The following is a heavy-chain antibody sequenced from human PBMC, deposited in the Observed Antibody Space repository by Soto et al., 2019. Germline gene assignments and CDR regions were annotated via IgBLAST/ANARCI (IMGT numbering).Heavy chain of an antibody. CDR2: IYYSGST. CDR1: GGSISSSSYY. D-gene: IGHD3-10*01. V-gene: IGHV4-39*01. J-gene: IGHJ6*02. Sequence: QMQLQESGPGLVKPSETLSLTCTVSGGSISSSSYYWGWIRQPPGKGLEWIGTIYYSGSTYYNPSLNSRVTISVDTSKNQFSLKLSSVTAADTAVYYCARLWFGNYYYGMDVWGQGTTVTVSS. CDR3: ARLWFGNYYYGMDV.